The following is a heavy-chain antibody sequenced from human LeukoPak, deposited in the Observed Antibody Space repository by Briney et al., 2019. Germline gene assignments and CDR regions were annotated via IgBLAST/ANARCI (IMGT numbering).Heavy chain of an antibody. V-gene: IGHV1-69*05. CDR3: ARIEDSTHGLLDY. J-gene: IGHJ4*02. CDR1: GGSFNNYA. Sequence: ASVKVSCKAPGGSFNNYAISWVRQAPGHGLEWMGRFIPFSGTSDYAHKFQARVSISMDESTAYMELSSLRPEDRAVYYCARIEDSTHGLLDYWGQGTLVTVSS. CDR2: FIPFSGTS. D-gene: IGHD5-12*01.